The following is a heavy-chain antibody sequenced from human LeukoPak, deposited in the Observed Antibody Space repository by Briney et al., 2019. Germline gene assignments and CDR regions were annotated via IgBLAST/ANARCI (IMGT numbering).Heavy chain of an antibody. D-gene: IGHD4-23*01. J-gene: IGHJ4*02. CDR3: AKESTTVVTPGGLFDY. V-gene: IGHV3-23*01. CDR2: ISGSGGST. CDR1: GFTFSSYA. Sequence: GGSLRLSCAASGFTFSSYAMSWVHQAPGKGLEWVSAISGSGGSTYYADSVKGRFTISRDNSKNTLYLQMNSLRAEDTAVYYCAKESTTVVTPGGLFDYWGQGTLVTVSS.